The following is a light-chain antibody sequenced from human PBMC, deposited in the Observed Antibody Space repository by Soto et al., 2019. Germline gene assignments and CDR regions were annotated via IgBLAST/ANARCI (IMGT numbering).Light chain of an antibody. CDR2: EVS. J-gene: IGLJ3*02. CDR1: NSNVGNFDL. Sequence: QSVLAQPASVSGSPGQSITISCTGSNSNVGNFDLVSWYQQIPGKAPQLIIFEVSRRPSRVSDRFSGSKSGNTASLTISGLQTEDECDFYCCSYAGGGAWVFGGGTKVTVL. V-gene: IGLV2-23*02. CDR3: CSYAGGGAWV.